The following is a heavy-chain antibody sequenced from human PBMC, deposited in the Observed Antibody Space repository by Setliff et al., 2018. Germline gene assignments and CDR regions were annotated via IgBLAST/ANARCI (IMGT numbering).Heavy chain of an antibody. CDR1: GYTFNRYG. J-gene: IGHJ4*02. CDR3: ARDRIMYYESSGYYYRFDY. Sequence: ASVKVSCKASGYTFNRYGISWVRQAPGQGLEWMGWISAYNGNTNYAQKLQGRVTMTTDTSTSTAYMELRSLKSDDTAVYYCARDRIMYYESSGYYYRFDYWGQGTLVTVSS. CDR2: ISAYNGNT. D-gene: IGHD3-22*01. V-gene: IGHV1-18*01.